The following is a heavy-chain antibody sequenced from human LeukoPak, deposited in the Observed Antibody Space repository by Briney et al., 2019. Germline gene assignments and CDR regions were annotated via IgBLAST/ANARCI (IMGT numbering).Heavy chain of an antibody. CDR2: INWNGGST. CDR1: GFTFDDYG. J-gene: IGHJ6*03. D-gene: IGHD6-13*01. CDR3: ARDLKNGHSSSWYPPYMDV. V-gene: IGHV3-20*04. Sequence: SGGSLRLSCAASGFTFDDYGMSWVRQAPGKGLEWVSGINWNGGSTGYADSVKGRFTISRDNAKNSLYLQMNSLRAEDTALYYCARDLKNGHSSSWYPPYMDVWGKGTTVTVSS.